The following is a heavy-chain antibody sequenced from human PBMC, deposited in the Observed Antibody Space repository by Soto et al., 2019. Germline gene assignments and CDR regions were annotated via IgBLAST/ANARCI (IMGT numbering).Heavy chain of an antibody. Sequence: SXKVSFTVSGYTXTGLSMDWVRQPPGKGLEWMGGFDPEDAETIYARRFQVGVTITEYRSSDTAYMELSSLRSEDTAVYYCAAGVVPYGMDVWGQGTTVTVSS. J-gene: IGHJ6*02. CDR3: AAGVVPYGMDV. CDR1: GYTXTGLS. V-gene: IGHV1-24*01. CDR2: FDPEDAET. D-gene: IGHD2-15*01.